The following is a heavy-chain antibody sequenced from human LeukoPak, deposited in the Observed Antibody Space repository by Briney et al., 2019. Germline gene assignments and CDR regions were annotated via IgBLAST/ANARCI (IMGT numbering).Heavy chain of an antibody. CDR2: IYYSGNTYHSGST. Sequence: SETLSLPCTVSGVSIISSNYYWGWIRQPPGKGLEWIGNIYYSGNTYHSGSTYYNLSLKSRVTISVDTSKNQFSLKLSSVTAADTAVYYCARLVVSTGRFDHWGQGTLVTVSS. D-gene: IGHD5/OR15-5a*01. J-gene: IGHJ4*02. V-gene: IGHV4-39*01. CDR1: GVSIISSNYY. CDR3: ARLVVSTGRFDH.